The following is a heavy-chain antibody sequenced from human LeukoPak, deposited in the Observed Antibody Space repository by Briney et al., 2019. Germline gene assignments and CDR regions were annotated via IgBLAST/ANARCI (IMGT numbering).Heavy chain of an antibody. V-gene: IGHV4-4*07. D-gene: IGHD6-13*01. J-gene: IGHJ6*02. CDR2: IYASGNT. CDR1: GGSISSYY. CDR3: ARDRGIAATGTFLQYYYYGMDV. Sequence: PSETLSLTCTVSGGSISSYYWSWVRQPAGKGLEWIGRIYASGNTNYNPSLKGRVTMTVDTSKNQFSLNLSSVTAADTAVYYCARDRGIAATGTFLQYYYYGMDVWGQGTTVTVSS.